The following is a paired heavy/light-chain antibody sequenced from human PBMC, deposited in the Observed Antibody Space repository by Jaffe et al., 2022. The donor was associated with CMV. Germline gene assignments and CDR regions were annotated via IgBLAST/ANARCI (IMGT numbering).Heavy chain of an antibody. CDR3: ARLPVSHNSGWSGFDY. CDR2: INHSGST. V-gene: IGHV4-34*01. J-gene: IGHJ4*02. CDR1: GGSFSGYY. Sequence: QVQLQQWGAGLLKPSETLSLTCAVYGGSFSGYYWTWIRQPPGKGLEWIGEINHSGSTNCSPSLKSRVTVSMDTSKNQFSLRLSSVTAADTAVYYCARLPVSHNSGWSGFDYWGQGTLVTVSS. D-gene: IGHD6-19*01.
Light chain of an antibody. CDR1: SNNVGNQG. V-gene: IGLV10-54*01. CDR3: SAWDSSLSAWV. Sequence: QAGLTQPPSVSKDLRQTATLTCTGNSNNVGNQGAAWLQQYQGHPPKLLSYRNNNRPSGISERLSASRSGNTASLTITGLQPEDEADYYCSAWDSSLSAWVFGGGTKLTVL. J-gene: IGLJ3*02. CDR2: RNN.